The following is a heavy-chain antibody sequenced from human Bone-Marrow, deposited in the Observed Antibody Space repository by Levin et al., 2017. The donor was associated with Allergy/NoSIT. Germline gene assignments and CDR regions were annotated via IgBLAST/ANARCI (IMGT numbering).Heavy chain of an antibody. CDR1: GFSLSTRGVS. V-gene: IGHV2-5*01. D-gene: IGHD3-3*01. CDR3: AHAGTIYNIWSGHLTAWFDP. J-gene: IGHJ5*02. CDR2: IYWNDEE. Sequence: QTLSLTCSFSGFSLSTRGVSVGWIRQPPGKALEWLALIYWNDEERYNPSLKNRLTITKDTSRNQVVLTMTNMDPVDTATYYCAHAGTIYNIWSGHLTAWFDPWGQGTLVTVSS.